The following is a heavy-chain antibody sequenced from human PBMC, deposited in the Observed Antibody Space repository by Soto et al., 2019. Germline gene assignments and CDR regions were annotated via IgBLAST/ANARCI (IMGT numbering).Heavy chain of an antibody. CDR3: ARGGGRGGPGWEVGL. CDR1: GGSISSGGYS. Sequence: QLQLQESGSGLVKPSQTLSLTCAVSGGSISSGGYSWSWIRQPPGKGLEWIGYIFPSGSTYYNPALQGRVTISVGTSKNQFSLEVKSVDPADTAGYFCARGGGRGGPGWEVGLWGRGTLVTVSS. V-gene: IGHV4-30-2*01. J-gene: IGHJ2*01. D-gene: IGHD3-10*01. CDR2: IFPSGST.